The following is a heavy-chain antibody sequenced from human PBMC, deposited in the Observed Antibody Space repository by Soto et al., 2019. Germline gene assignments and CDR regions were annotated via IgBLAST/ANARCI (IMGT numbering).Heavy chain of an antibody. Sequence: QVHLQESGPGLVKPSETLSLTCTVSGGSVSSDNYYWTWIRQPPGKGLEWIGYIYYSGSNNYNPSLKSLVTISVDTSKNQFSRKLSSVTAADTAVYYCARDCMVTYYYYLMDVWGQGTTVTVSS. CDR2: IYYSGSN. J-gene: IGHJ6*02. CDR1: GGSVSSDNYY. D-gene: IGHD5-18*01. CDR3: ARDCMVTYYYYLMDV. V-gene: IGHV4-61*01.